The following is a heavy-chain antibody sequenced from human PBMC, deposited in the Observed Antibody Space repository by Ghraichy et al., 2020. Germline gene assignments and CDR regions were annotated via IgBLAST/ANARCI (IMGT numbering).Heavy chain of an antibody. CDR3: ARAANWNYVPPYYYYYGMDV. J-gene: IGHJ6*02. D-gene: IGHD1-7*01. Sequence: SLNISCTVSGGSISSGGYYWSWIRQHPGKGLEWIGYIYYSGSTYYNPSLKSRVTISVDTSKNQFSLKLSSVTAADTAVYYCARAANWNYVPPYYYYYGMDVWGQGTTVTVSS. V-gene: IGHV4-31*03. CDR1: GGSISSGGYY. CDR2: IYYSGST.